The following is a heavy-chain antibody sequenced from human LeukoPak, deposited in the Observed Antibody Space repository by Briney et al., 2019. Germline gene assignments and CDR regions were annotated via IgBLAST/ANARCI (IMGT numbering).Heavy chain of an antibody. J-gene: IGHJ3*02. CDR3: ARGGVMTTGAFDI. CDR1: GYTFTGYY. Sequence: GASVKFSCKASGYTFTGYYMHWVRQAPGQGLEWMGWINPNSGGTNYAQKFQGRVTMTRDTSISTVYMELSRLRSDDTAVYYCARGGVMTTGAFDIWGQGTMVTVSS. CDR2: INPNSGGT. V-gene: IGHV1-2*02. D-gene: IGHD4-17*01.